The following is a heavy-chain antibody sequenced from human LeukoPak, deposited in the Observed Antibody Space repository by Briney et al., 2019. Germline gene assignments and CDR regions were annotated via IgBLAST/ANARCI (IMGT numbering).Heavy chain of an antibody. V-gene: IGHV3-30-3*01. D-gene: IGHD3-22*01. CDR2: ISYDGSNK. Sequence: GGSLRLSCAASGFTFSSYAMHWVRQAPGKGLGWVAVISYDGSNKYYADSVKGRFTISRDNSKNTLYLQMNSLRAEDTAVYYCARDRKNYYDSKPNFDYWGQGTLVTVSS. CDR1: GFTFSSYA. J-gene: IGHJ4*02. CDR3: ARDRKNYYDSKPNFDY.